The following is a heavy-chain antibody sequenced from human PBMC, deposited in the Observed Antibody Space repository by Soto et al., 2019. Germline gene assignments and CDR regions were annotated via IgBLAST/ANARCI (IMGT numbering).Heavy chain of an antibody. J-gene: IGHJ5*02. CDR1: GGSISSGGYY. D-gene: IGHD3-9*01. CDR2: IYYSGST. V-gene: IGHV4-31*02. Sequence: SETLSLTCTVSGGSISSGGYYWSWIRQHPGKGLEWIGYIYYSGSTYYNPSLKSRVTISVDTSKNQFSLKLSSVTAADTAVYYCAREGSKYYDILTGYSSNWFDPWGQGTLVTVSS. CDR3: AREGSKYYDILTGYSSNWFDP.